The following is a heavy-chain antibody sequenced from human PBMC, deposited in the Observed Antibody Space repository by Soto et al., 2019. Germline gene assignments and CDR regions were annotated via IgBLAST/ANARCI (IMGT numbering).Heavy chain of an antibody. V-gene: IGHV4-31*03. CDR3: ASASYYHNSGYSPSFDS. CDR1: GGSLSTGGYY. Sequence: QVQLQESGPGLVKPSQTLSLTCTVSGGSLSTGGYYWSWFRQHPGKGLEWIGYISYTGSTFYNPPLKRRVVXPXXPSKDQFSLRLSSVTAADTAVYFCASASYYHNSGYSPSFDSWGQGTLVTVST. J-gene: IGHJ4*02. CDR2: ISYTGST. D-gene: IGHD3-22*01.